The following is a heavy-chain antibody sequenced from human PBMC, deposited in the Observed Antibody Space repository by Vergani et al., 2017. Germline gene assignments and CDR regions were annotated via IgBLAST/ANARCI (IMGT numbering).Heavy chain of an antibody. J-gene: IGHJ5*02. Sequence: ELQLVESGGGLVQPGGSLKSSSAASGSTAGANYMTWVPQAPGKGLEWVSHIYSGDETYYADSVKGRVTISRDTSKNTLHLQINNLRVEDTAVYYCARGNYYGSGTYVDPWGQGTLVTVSS. D-gene: IGHD3-10*01. CDR1: GSTAGANY. CDR3: ARGNYYGSGTYVDP. CDR2: IYSGDET. V-gene: IGHV3-66*02.